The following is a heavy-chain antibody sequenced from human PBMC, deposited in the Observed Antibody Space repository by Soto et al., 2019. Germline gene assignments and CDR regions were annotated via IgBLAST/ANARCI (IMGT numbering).Heavy chain of an antibody. CDR3: ASFPPNYDFWSGYHNY. CDR2: IIPILGIA. V-gene: IGHV1-69*02. Sequence: QVQLVQSGAEVKKPGSSVKVPCKASGGTFSSYTISWVRQAPGQGLEWMGRIIPILGIANYAQKFQGRVTITADKSTSSAYMELSSLRSEDTAVYYCASFPPNYDFWSGYHNYWGQGTLVTVSS. D-gene: IGHD3-3*01. J-gene: IGHJ4*02. CDR1: GGTFSSYT.